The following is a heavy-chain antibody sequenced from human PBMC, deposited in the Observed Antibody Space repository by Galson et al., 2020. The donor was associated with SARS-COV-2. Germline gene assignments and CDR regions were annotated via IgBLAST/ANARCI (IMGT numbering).Heavy chain of an antibody. CDR3: ALYQLLLNFDY. D-gene: IGHD2-2*01. J-gene: IGHJ4*02. CDR2: IYWNDDK. CDR1: GFSLSTSGVG. V-gene: IGHV2-5*01. Sequence: SGPTLVKPTQTLTLTCTFSGFSLSTSGVGVGWIRQPPGKALEWLALIYWNDDKRYSPSLKSRLTITKDTSKNQVVLTMTNMDPVDTATYYCALYQLLLNFDYWGQGTLVTVSS.